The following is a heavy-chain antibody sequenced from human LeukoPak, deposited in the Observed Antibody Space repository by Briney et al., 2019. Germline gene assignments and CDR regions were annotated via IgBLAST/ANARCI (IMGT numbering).Heavy chain of an antibody. J-gene: IGHJ6*03. CDR3: ARVTVGGIVVVPAAMFWDYYYYYMDV. CDR2: INSDGSST. Sequence: GGSLRLSCAASGFTFSSYWMHWVRPAPGKGLVWVSRINSDGSSTSYADSVKGRFTISRDNAKNTLYLQMNSLRAEDTAVYYCARVTVGGIVVVPAAMFWDYYYYYMDVWGKGTTVTVSS. V-gene: IGHV3-74*01. CDR1: GFTFSSYW. D-gene: IGHD2-2*01.